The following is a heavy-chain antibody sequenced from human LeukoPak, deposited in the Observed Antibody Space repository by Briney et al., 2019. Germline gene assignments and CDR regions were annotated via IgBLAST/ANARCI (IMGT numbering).Heavy chain of an antibody. J-gene: IGHJ6*02. D-gene: IGHD5-12*01. Sequence: GGSLRLSCAASGFTFSSYSMNWVRQAPGKGLEWVAVISYDGSNKYYADSVKGRFTISRDNSKNTLYLQMNSLRAEDTAVYYCAKGVRGSSYSGYDWGYYYGMDVWGQGTTVTVSS. V-gene: IGHV3-30*18. CDR2: ISYDGSNK. CDR3: AKGVRGSSYSGYDWGYYYGMDV. CDR1: GFTFSSYS.